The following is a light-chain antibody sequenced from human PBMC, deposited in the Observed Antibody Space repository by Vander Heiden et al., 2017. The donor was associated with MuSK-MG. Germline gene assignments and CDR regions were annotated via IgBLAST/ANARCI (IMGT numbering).Light chain of an antibody. CDR2: DVN. V-gene: IGLV2-14*03. CDR1: STDV. J-gene: IGLJ1*01. Sequence: SALTQPASVSGCPGPSITISCTGNSTDVVYWYQQHPGKAPKLMIYDVNNRPAGVSNRFSGSKSGNTASLTISGLQAEDEADYYCSSYTSISTLYVFGTGTKVTVL. CDR3: SSYTSISTLYV.